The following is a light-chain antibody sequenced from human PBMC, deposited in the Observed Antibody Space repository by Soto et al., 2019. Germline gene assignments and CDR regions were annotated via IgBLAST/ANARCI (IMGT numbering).Light chain of an antibody. V-gene: IGKV3-20*01. CDR3: QQYGSSPRT. J-gene: IGKJ1*01. CDR2: GAS. CDR1: QSVSSY. Sequence: EIVLTQSPATLSLSPGERATLSCRASQSVSSYLLWYQQKPGQAPSLLIYGASSRATGIPDRFSGSGSGTDFTLTISRLEPEDFAVYYCQQYGSSPRTFGQGTKVDI.